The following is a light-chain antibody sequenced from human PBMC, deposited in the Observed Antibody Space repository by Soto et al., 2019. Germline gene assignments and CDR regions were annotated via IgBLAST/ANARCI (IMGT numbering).Light chain of an antibody. Sequence: SYVLTQPPSVSVAPGKTAKITCGGDNIGSKSVHWYQQKPGQAPVLFIYYDDVRPSGIPERVSCSNSGNAATLTISGVEAGDEADYYCQVWDNGVVFGGGTKLTVL. CDR2: YDD. CDR1: NIGSKS. V-gene: IGLV3-21*04. J-gene: IGLJ2*01. CDR3: QVWDNGVV.